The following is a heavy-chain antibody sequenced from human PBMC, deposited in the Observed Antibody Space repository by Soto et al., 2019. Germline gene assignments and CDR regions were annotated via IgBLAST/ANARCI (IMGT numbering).Heavy chain of an antibody. J-gene: IGHJ4*02. CDR1: GFTFSSYS. CDR2: ISSSSSYI. D-gene: IGHD5-18*01. Sequence: PGGSLRRSCAASGFTFSSYSMNWVRQAPGKGLEWVSSISSSSSYIYYADSVKGRFTISRDNAKNSLYLQMNSLRAEDTAVYYCAREGRGYSYGPSYYDYWGQGTLVTVSS. CDR3: AREGRGYSYGPSYYDY. V-gene: IGHV3-21*01.